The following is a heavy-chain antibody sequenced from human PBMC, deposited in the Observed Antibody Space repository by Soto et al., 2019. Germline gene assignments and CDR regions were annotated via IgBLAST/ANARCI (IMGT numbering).Heavy chain of an antibody. V-gene: IGHV3-21*01. Sequence: GGSLRLSCAASGFTFSSYSMNWVRQAPGKGLEWVSSISSSSSYIYYADSVKGRFTISRDNAKNSLYLQMNSLRAEDTAVYYCARELRDGALYGVYYYYYYMDVWGKGTTVTVSS. CDR2: ISSSSSYI. J-gene: IGHJ6*03. D-gene: IGHD4-17*01. CDR3: ARELRDGALYGVYYYYYYMDV. CDR1: GFTFSSYS.